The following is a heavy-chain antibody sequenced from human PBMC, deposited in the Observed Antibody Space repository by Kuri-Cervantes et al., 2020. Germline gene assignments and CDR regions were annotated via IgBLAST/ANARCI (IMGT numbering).Heavy chain of an antibody. Sequence: GSLRLSCTVGGGSSSSGSYYWGWIRQPPGKGLEWSGSIYYSGSTYYNPSLKSRVTISVDTSKNQFSLKLSSVTAADTAVYYCASRVQGVRKNEGGFDYWGQGTLVTVSS. V-gene: IGHV4-39*07. CDR2: IYYSGST. CDR1: GGSSSSGSYY. CDR3: ASRVQGVRKNEGGFDY. J-gene: IGHJ4*02. D-gene: IGHD3-10*01.